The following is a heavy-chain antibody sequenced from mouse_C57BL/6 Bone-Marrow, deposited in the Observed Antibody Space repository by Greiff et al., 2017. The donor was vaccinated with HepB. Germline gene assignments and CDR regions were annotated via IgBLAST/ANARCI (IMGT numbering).Heavy chain of an antibody. V-gene: IGHV5-6*01. CDR3: ARQCTTVVADY. Sequence: EVQVVESGGDLVKPGGSLKLSCAASGFTFSSYGMSWVRQTPDKRLEWVATISSGGSYTYYPDSVKGRFTISRDNAKNTLYLQMRSLKSEDTAMYYCARQCTTVVADYWGQGTTLTVSS. D-gene: IGHD1-1*01. CDR1: GFTFSSYG. J-gene: IGHJ2*01. CDR2: ISSGGSYT.